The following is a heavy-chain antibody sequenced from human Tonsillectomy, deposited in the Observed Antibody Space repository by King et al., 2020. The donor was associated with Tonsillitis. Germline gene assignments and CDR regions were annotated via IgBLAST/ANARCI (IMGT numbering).Heavy chain of an antibody. Sequence: VQLVESGGDVVQPGRSLRLSCVASGFTVSHYAMHWVRKAPGKGLEWVAVISYDENKKYYADSVKGQFTISRDNSKNSLYLQMNILRAEGTAVYYCAREESMALDYWGQGTLVTVSS. J-gene: IGHJ4*02. CDR3: AREESMALDY. CDR1: GFTVSHYA. CDR2: ISYDENKK. D-gene: IGHD2/OR15-2a*01. V-gene: IGHV3-30-3*01.